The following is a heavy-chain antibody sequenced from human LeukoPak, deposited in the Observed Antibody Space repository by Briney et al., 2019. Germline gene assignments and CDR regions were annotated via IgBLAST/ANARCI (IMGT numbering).Heavy chain of an antibody. D-gene: IGHD6-6*01. Sequence: GASVKVSYKASGYTFTSYDINWVRQATGQGLEWMGWMNPNSGNTGYAQKFQGRVTITRNTSISTAYMELSSLRSEDTAVYYCARRARIYYYYYMDVWGKGTTVTVSS. V-gene: IGHV1-8*03. CDR1: GYTFTSYD. J-gene: IGHJ6*03. CDR3: ARRARIYYYYYMDV. CDR2: MNPNSGNT.